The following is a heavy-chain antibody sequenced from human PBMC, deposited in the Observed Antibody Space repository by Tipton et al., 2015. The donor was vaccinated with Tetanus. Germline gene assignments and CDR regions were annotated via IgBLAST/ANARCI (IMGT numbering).Heavy chain of an antibody. V-gene: IGHV1-46*01. CDR2: INPSGGST. CDR3: ARGTGDY. CDR1: GYTFTGNY. D-gene: IGHD1-14*01. J-gene: IGHJ4*02. Sequence: QSGPEVKRPGASVRVSCKASGYTFTGNYIHWVRQAPGQGLEWMGIINPSGGSTDYAQKFQGRVTMTRDTSTSTVYMELSSLRYEDTAVYYCARGTGDYWGQGTLVTVSS.